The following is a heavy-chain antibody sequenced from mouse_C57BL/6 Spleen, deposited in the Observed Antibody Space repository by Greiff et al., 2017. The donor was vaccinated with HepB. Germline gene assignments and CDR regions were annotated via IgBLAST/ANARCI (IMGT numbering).Heavy chain of an antibody. CDR2: IYPSDSET. Sequence: QVQLQQPGAELVRPGSSVKLSCKASGYTFTSYWMDWVKQRPGQGLEWIGNIYPSDSETHYNQKFKEKATLTVYKSSSTAYMQLSSLTSEDSAVYYCARLYYYGSSYEGGYWGQGTTLTVSS. CDR3: ARLYYYGSSYEGGY. CDR1: GYTFTSYW. V-gene: IGHV1-61*01. J-gene: IGHJ2*01. D-gene: IGHD1-1*01.